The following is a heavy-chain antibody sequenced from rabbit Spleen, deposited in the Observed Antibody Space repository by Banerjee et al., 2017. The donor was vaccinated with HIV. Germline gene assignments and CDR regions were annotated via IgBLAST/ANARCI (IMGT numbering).Heavy chain of an antibody. CDR1: GLDFSSSYW. Sequence: QEQLVEYGGDLVQPEGSLTLTCKASGLDFSSSYWICWVRQAPGKGLEWIACIYVGSGGGTKYASWAKGRFTISKTSSTTVTLEMTSLTAADTATYFCARDLTSVVGWNFNLWGPGTLVTVS. V-gene: IGHV1S45*01. D-gene: IGHD1-1*01. CDR2: IYVGSGGGT. J-gene: IGHJ4*01. CDR3: ARDLTSVVGWNFNL.